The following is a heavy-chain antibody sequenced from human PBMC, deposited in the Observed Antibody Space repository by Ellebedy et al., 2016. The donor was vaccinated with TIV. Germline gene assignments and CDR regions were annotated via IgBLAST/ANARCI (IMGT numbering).Heavy chain of an antibody. CDR1: GYTFTTYG. J-gene: IGHJ3*01. D-gene: IGHD3-22*01. CDR2: ISCYNGNT. Sequence: ASVKVSXXASGYTFTTYGINWVRQAPGQGLEWMGWISCYNGNTNYAQKFQGAVTMTTDTSTSIAYMELRSLRSDDTAVYYCARDYYYTSGYYYHAFDVWGQGTMVTVSS. V-gene: IGHV1-18*04. CDR3: ARDYYYTSGYYYHAFDV.